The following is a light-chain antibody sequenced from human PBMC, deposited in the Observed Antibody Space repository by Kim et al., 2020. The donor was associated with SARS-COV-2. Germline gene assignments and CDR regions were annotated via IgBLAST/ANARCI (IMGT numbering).Light chain of an antibody. CDR2: AAS. Sequence: ASTVDRVAITCRASQGTSSYLAWYQQKPGKAPKLLIYAASTLQSGVPSRCSGSGSGTDFTLTISCLQSEDFATYYCQQYYSYPRTFGQGTKVDIK. CDR1: QGTSSY. CDR3: QQYYSYPRT. J-gene: IGKJ1*01. V-gene: IGKV1-8*01.